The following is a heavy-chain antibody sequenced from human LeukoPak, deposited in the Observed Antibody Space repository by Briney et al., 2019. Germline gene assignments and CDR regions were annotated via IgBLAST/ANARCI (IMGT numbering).Heavy chain of an antibody. D-gene: IGHD3-10*01. CDR2: ISAYNGNT. CDR1: GYTFTSYG. Sequence: ASVKVSCKASGYTFTSYGISWVRQAPGQGLEWMGWISAYNGNTNYAQKLQGRVTITTDTSTSTAYMEVSRLRYDDTAVYYCARPLRVTMIRGAAFRASSDFDPWGQGTLVTVSS. CDR3: ARPLRVTMIRGAAFRASSDFDP. J-gene: IGHJ5*02. V-gene: IGHV1-18*01.